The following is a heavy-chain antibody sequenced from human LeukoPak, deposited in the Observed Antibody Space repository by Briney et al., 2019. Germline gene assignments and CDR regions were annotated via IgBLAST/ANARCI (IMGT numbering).Heavy chain of an antibody. Sequence: GGSLRLSCAASGFTFSNYAMSWVRQAPGKGLEWVSGISGSGDSTYYADSVKGRFTISRDNSKNTLSLQVNSLRDEDTAVFYCAKLPGSTLNYYYYYMDVWGTGTTVTVSS. CDR1: GFTFSNYA. D-gene: IGHD3-10*01. CDR2: ISGSGDST. CDR3: AKLPGSTLNYYYYYMDV. J-gene: IGHJ6*03. V-gene: IGHV3-23*01.